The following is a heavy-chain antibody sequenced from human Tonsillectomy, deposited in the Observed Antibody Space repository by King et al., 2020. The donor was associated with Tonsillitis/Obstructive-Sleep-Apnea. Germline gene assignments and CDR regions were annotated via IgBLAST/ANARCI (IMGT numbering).Heavy chain of an antibody. Sequence: VQLVESGAEVKKPGESLRISCQGSGYSFTSYWITWVRQMPGKGLEWMRRIDPGDSYTNYSPSFQGHVTISADKSISAAYLQWSSLKASDTAVYYCARRGPAGYMDVWGKGTTVTVSS. CDR3: ARRGPAGYMDV. CDR1: GYSFTSYW. V-gene: IGHV5-10-1*01. D-gene: IGHD1-14*01. CDR2: IDPGDSYT. J-gene: IGHJ6*03.